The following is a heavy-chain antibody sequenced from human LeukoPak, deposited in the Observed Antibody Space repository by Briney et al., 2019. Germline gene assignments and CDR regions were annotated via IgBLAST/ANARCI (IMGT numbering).Heavy chain of an antibody. CDR2: ISASGGTT. D-gene: IGHD1-26*01. V-gene: IGHV3-23*01. J-gene: IGHJ4*02. CDR3: ARDLISGAYTFDY. Sequence: PGGSLRLSCAASIFTFSNFAMSWVRQAPGKGLEWVSDISASGGTTFYADSVKGRFIVSRDNSKNTLYLQMNSLRDEDTAIYYCARDLISGAYTFDYWGQGTLVTVSS. CDR1: IFTFSNFA.